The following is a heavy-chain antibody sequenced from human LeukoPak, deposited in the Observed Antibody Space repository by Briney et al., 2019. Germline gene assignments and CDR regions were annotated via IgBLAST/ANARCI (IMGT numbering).Heavy chain of an antibody. V-gene: IGHV3-9*01. D-gene: IGHD1-1*01. CDR3: ARNWNRFDY. J-gene: IGHJ4*02. Sequence: GGSLRLSCAASGFTFDDYAMHWVRQAPGKGLEWVSGISWNSGSIGYADSVKGRFTISRDNAKNSLYLQMNSLRAEDTAVYYCARNWNRFDYWGQGTLVTVSS. CDR2: ISWNSGSI. CDR1: GFTFDDYA.